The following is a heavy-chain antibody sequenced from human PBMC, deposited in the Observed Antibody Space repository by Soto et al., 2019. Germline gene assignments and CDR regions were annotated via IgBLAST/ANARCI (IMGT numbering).Heavy chain of an antibody. CDR2: ISAYNGNT. CDR3: ARVPWTGYCSGGSCLAWFDP. Sequence: ASVKVSCKASGYTFTSYGISWVRQAPGQGLEWMGWISAYNGNTNYAQKLQGRVTMTTGTSTSTAYMELRSLRSDDTAVYYCARVPWTGYCSGGSCLAWFDPWGQGTLVTVSS. V-gene: IGHV1-18*04. J-gene: IGHJ5*02. CDR1: GYTFTSYG. D-gene: IGHD2-15*01.